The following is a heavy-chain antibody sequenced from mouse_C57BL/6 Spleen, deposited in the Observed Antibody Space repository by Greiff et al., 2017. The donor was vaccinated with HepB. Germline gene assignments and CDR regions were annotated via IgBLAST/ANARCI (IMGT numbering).Heavy chain of an antibody. J-gene: IGHJ3*01. CDR2: ISSGGDYI. CDR3: TRDQGYDYAAWFAY. V-gene: IGHV5-9-1*02. D-gene: IGHD2-4*01. CDR1: GFTFSSYA. Sequence: EVKLVESGEGLVKPGGSLKLSCAASGFTFSSYAMSWVRQTPEKRLEWVAYISSGGDYIYYADTVKGRFTISRDNARNTLYLQMSSLKSEDTAMYYCTRDQGYDYAAWFAYWGQGTLVTVSA.